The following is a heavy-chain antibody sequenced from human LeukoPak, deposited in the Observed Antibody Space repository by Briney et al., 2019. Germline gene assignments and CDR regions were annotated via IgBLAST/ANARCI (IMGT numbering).Heavy chain of an antibody. Sequence: AGGSLRLSCAASGFTFSSYGMHWVRQAPGKGLEWVAVIWYDGSNKYYADSVKGRFTISRDNSKNTLYLQMNSLRSEDTAVYYCAKDRAVYYDFWSGYSNLDYWGQGTLVTVSS. D-gene: IGHD3-3*01. CDR2: IWYDGSNK. CDR1: GFTFSSYG. CDR3: AKDRAVYYDFWSGYSNLDY. J-gene: IGHJ4*02. V-gene: IGHV3-30*02.